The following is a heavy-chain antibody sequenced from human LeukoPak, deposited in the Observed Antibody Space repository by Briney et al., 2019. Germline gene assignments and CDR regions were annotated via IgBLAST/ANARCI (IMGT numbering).Heavy chain of an antibody. CDR1: GGSISIYY. D-gene: IGHD6-13*01. CDR3: ARGGFGSSWYLVSYFDY. Sequence: SETLSLTCTVSGGSISIYYWSWIRQPPGKGLEWIGYIYYSGSTNYNPSLKSRVTISVDTSKNQFSLKLSSVTAADTAVYYCARGGFGSSWYLVSYFDYWGQGTLATVSS. CDR2: IYYSGST. V-gene: IGHV4-59*01. J-gene: IGHJ4*02.